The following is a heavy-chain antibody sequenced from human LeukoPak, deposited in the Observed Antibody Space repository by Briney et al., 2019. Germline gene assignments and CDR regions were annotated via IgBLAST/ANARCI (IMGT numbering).Heavy chain of an antibody. CDR2: IYSGGST. D-gene: IGHD3-9*01. Sequence: GGSLRLSCGVSGITVSGNYMSWVRQAPGKGLEWVSDIYSGGSTYYADSVKGRFTISRDNSKNTIYLEMNSLRAEDTAVYYCAKERVDWRYFDYWGQGTLVTVSS. J-gene: IGHJ4*02. V-gene: IGHV3-66*01. CDR1: GITVSGNY. CDR3: AKERVDWRYFDY.